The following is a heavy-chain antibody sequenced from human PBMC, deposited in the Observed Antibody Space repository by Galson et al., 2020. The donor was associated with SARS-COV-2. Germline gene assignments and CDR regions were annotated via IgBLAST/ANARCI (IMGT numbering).Heavy chain of an antibody. CDR2: TYYSGST. J-gene: IGHJ4*02. D-gene: IGHD3-3*01. CDR1: GGSISSGGYY. CDR3: ARVTSITIFGVVKAFDY. Sequence: SRSLTCTVSGGSISSGGYYWSWIRQHPGKGLEWIGYTYYSGSTYYNPSLKSRVTISVDTSKNQFSLKLSSVTAADTAVYYCARVTSITIFGVVKAFDYWGQGTLVTVSS. V-gene: IGHV4-31*03.